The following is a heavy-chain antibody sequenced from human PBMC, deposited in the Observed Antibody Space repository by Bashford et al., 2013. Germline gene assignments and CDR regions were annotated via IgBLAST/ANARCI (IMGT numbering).Heavy chain of an antibody. Sequence: ASVKVSCKASGYTFTTYGISWVRQAPGQGLEWMGWISAYNGNTNYAQKLQGRVTMTTDTSTSTAYMELRSLRSDDTAVYYCARPYRDFWSGYYSPVEYYFDYWGQGTLVTVSS. CDR3: ARPYRDFWSGYYSPVEYYFDY. V-gene: IGHV1-18*01. J-gene: IGHJ4*02. D-gene: IGHD3-3*01. CDR2: ISAYNGNT. CDR1: GYTFTTYG.